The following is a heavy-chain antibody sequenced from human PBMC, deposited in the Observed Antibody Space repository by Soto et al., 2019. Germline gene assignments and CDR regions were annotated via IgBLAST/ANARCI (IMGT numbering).Heavy chain of an antibody. V-gene: IGHV3-21*01. Sequence: PVGSLRLSCAASGFTFSSYSMNWVRQAPGKGLEWVSSISSSSSYIYYADSVKGRFTISRDNAKNSLYLRMNSLRAEDTAVYYCAGGTYYDFWSDYYGMDVCGQRTTVTVSS. CDR3: AGGTYYDFWSDYYGMDV. D-gene: IGHD3-3*01. CDR1: GFTFSSYS. CDR2: ISSSSSYI. J-gene: IGHJ6*02.